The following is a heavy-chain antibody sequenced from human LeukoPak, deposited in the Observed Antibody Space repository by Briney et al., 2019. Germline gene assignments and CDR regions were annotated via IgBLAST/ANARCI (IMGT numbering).Heavy chain of an antibody. D-gene: IGHD2-21*02. CDR3: ARDHCGGDCYSKYYFDY. J-gene: IGHJ4*02. Sequence: ASVKVSCKASGYTFTGYYMHWVRQAPGQGLEWMGIINPSGGSTSYAQKFQGRVTMTRDMSTSTVYMELSSLRSEDTAVYYCARDHCGGDCYSKYYFDYWGQGTLVTVSS. V-gene: IGHV1-46*01. CDR2: INPSGGST. CDR1: GYTFTGYY.